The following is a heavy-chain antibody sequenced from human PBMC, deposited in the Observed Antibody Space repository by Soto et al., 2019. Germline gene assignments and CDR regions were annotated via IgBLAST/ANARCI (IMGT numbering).Heavy chain of an antibody. D-gene: IGHD6-25*01. CDR1: GFTFSLYG. CDR2: ISFDGKNR. Sequence: QVQLLESGGGVVQPGRSLKLSCRTSGFTFSLYGMHWVCQAPGKGLEWLDVISFDGKNRYYADSAKGRFTISRDNSKTTLFLQMSSLRPDDTAVYFCAKGAQAAAVLDHWGQGALVTVAS. V-gene: IGHV3-30*18. CDR3: AKGAQAAAVLDH. J-gene: IGHJ4*02.